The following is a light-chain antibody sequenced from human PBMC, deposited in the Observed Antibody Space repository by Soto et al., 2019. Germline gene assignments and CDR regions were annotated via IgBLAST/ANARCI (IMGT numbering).Light chain of an antibody. V-gene: IGLV2-8*01. Sequence: QSALTQPASVSGSPGQSITISCTGTSSDVGAYNYVSWSQQHPGKAPKLMIYEVTKRPSGVPDRFSGSKSGATASLTVSGLQPEDEADYYCSSYAGNIGVRFGGGTKLTVL. J-gene: IGLJ2*01. CDR3: SSYAGNIGVR. CDR1: SSDVGAYNY. CDR2: EVT.